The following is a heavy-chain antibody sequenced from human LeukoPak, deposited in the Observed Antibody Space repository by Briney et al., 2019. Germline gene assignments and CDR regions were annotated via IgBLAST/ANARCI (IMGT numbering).Heavy chain of an antibody. CDR2: ISGSDYST. CDR1: GFTFSSYG. CDR3: ARGLSGYASSLGY. V-gene: IGHV3-23*01. Sequence: GGTLRLSCAASGFTFSSYGMSWVRQAPGKGLEWVSGISGSDYSTYYADSVKGRFTISRDNSKNTLYLQMNSLRAEDTAVYYCARGLSGYASSLGYWGQGTLVTVSA. D-gene: IGHD6-6*01. J-gene: IGHJ4*02.